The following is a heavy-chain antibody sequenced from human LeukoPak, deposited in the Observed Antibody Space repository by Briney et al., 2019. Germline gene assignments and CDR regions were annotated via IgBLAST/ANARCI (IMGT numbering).Heavy chain of an antibody. V-gene: IGHV4-59*11. CDR2: IYYSGST. CDR3: ARDGDVELAFDY. Sequence: SETLSLTCTVSGGSISSHYWSWIRQPPGEGLEWIGYIYYSGSTNYNPSLKSRVTISVDTSKNQFSLKLSSVTAADTAVYYCARDGDVELAFDYWGQGTLVTVSS. CDR1: GGSISSHY. D-gene: IGHD7-27*01. J-gene: IGHJ4*02.